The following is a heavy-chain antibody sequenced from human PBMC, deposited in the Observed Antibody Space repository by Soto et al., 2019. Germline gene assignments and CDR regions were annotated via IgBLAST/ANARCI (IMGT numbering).Heavy chain of an antibody. V-gene: IGHV4-30-2*01. CDR3: ARVPDR. Sequence: QLQLQESGSGLVKPSQTLSLTCAVSGGSISSGGYSWSWIRQPPGKGLEWIGNIYHSWSTNYNPSQKTRITIAVDRSKNQFSLKLSSVTAADTAVYYCARVPDRWGQGTLVTVSS. D-gene: IGHD2-2*01. CDR2: IYHSWST. CDR1: GGSISSGGYS. J-gene: IGHJ5*02.